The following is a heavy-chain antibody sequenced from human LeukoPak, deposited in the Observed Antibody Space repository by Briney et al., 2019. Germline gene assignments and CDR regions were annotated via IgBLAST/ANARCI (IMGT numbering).Heavy chain of an antibody. V-gene: IGHV3-7*01. J-gene: IGHJ4*02. D-gene: IGHD4/OR15-4a*01. Sequence: GVTLRLSCAASGFTFSNYWKIWVREAPGRGLEGVGNIKDDGSESYYVDSVKSRFTISRDNAKNSLYLQMTSLRDEDTAGYYCARTIRGYWGQGTLVTVSS. CDR1: GFTFSNYW. CDR2: IKDDGSES. CDR3: ARTIRGY.